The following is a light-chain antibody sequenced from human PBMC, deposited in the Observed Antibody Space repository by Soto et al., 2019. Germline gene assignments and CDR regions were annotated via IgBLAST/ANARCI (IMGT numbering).Light chain of an antibody. CDR2: DAS. J-gene: IGKJ2*01. Sequence: EIVLTQSPATLSLSPGERATLSCRASQSVSSYLAWYQQKPGRAPRLLIYDASNRATGIPARFSGSGSGTDFTLTISSLEPEDFAVYYCQQRRNWYTFGQGTKLEIK. CDR3: QQRRNWYT. CDR1: QSVSSY. V-gene: IGKV3-11*01.